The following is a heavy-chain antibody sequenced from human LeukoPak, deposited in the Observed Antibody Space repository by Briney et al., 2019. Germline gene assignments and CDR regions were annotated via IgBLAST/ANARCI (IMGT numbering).Heavy chain of an antibody. V-gene: IGHV3-23*01. CDR1: GFTFSSYA. J-gene: IGHJ4*02. CDR2: ISGSDGST. CDR3: AKDTSRGVIAYYFDY. D-gene: IGHD3-10*01. Sequence: PGGSLRLSCAASGFTFSSYAMSRVRQAPGQGLEWVSAISGSDGSTYYADSVKGRFTISRDNSKNTLYLQMNSLRAEDTAVYYCAKDTSRGVIAYYFDYWGQGTLVTVSS.